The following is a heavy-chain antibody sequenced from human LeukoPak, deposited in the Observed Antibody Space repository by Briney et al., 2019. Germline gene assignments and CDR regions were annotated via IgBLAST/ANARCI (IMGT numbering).Heavy chain of an antibody. CDR3: ARTHFDWLPTDYYYYYMDV. CDR2: INPNSGGT. V-gene: IGHV1-2*02. Sequence: ASVKVSCKASGYTFTRYYMHWVRQAPGQGLEWMGWINPNSGGTNYAQKFQGRVTMTRDTSISTAYMELSRLRSDDTAVYYCARTHFDWLPTDYYYYYMDVWGKGTTVTVSS. CDR1: GYTFTRYY. D-gene: IGHD3-9*01. J-gene: IGHJ6*03.